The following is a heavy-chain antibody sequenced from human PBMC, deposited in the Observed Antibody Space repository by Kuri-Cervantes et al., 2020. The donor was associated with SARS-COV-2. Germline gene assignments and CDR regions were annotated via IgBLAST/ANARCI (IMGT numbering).Heavy chain of an antibody. CDR3: ARGRSPGY. CDR2: INHSGST. V-gene: IGHV4-34*01. CDR1: GGSFSGYY. Sequence: SETLSLTCAVYGGSFSGYYWSWIRQPPGKGLEWIGEINHSGSTNHNPSLKSRVTISVDTSKSQFSLKLSSVTAADTAVYYCARGRSPGYWGQGTLVTVSS. J-gene: IGHJ4*02.